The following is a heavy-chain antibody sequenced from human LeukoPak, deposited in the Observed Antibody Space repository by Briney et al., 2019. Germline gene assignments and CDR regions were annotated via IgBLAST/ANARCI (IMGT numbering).Heavy chain of an antibody. CDR2: IYASGST. CDR3: ARVAVIGWFDP. Sequence: SQTLSLTCTVSGGSISSGSYYWSWIRQPAGKGLDWIGRIYASGSTNYNPSLKSRVTISVDTSKNQFSLKLSSVTAADTAVYYCARVAVIGWFDPWGQGTLVTVSS. J-gene: IGHJ5*02. CDR1: GGSISSGSYY. D-gene: IGHD3-22*01. V-gene: IGHV4-61*02.